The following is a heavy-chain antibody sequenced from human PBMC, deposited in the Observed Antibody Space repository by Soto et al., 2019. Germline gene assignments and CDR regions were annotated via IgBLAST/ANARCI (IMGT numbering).Heavy chain of an antibody. CDR1: GFSFSAYS. Sequence: LRLSCAASGFSFSAYSMNWVRQAPGKGLEWIAYTSTSSTTKYYADSVRGRFSISRDNANDLLYLDMDKLRDEDTGIYYCAGSYSSGNWYFDYWGLGTPVTVSS. J-gene: IGHJ4*02. CDR2: TSTSSTTK. D-gene: IGHD3-10*01. V-gene: IGHV3-48*02. CDR3: AGSYSSGNWYFDY.